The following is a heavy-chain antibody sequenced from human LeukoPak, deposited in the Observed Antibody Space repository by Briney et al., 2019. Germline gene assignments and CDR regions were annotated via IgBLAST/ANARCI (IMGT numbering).Heavy chain of an antibody. CDR3: AREHSSSWYTTHFDY. Sequence: PVKVSCKASGGTFSSYAISWVRQAPGQGLEWMGGIIPIFGTANYAQKFQGRVTITADESTSTAYMELSSLRSEDTAVYYCAREHSSSWYTTHFDYWGQGTLVTVSS. J-gene: IGHJ4*02. V-gene: IGHV1-69*13. D-gene: IGHD6-13*01. CDR2: IIPIFGTA. CDR1: GGTFSSYA.